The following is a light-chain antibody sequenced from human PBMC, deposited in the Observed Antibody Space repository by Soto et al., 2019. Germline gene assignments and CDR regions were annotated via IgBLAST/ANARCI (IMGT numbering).Light chain of an antibody. CDR1: QSVSSY. CDR2: DAS. V-gene: IGKV3-11*01. Sequence: EIVLTQSPATLSLSPGERATLSCRASQSVSSYLAWYQQKPGQAPRLLIYDASNRATGIPARFSVSGSGTDFTLPISSLEPEDFAVYYCQQRSNWPGTFGQGTRLEIK. J-gene: IGKJ5*01. CDR3: QQRSNWPGT.